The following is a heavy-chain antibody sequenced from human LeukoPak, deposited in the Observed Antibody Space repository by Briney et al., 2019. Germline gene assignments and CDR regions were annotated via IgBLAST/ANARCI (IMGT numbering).Heavy chain of an antibody. CDR2: IFYSGTT. CDR3: ARHYSSGWDLDY. J-gene: IGHJ4*02. Sequence: SETLSLTCTVSGGSISGYYWSWVRQPLGKGLEWIGYIFYSGTTSYNPSLKSRLTISVDTSKNQFSLKLTSVTAADTAIYYCARHYSSGWDLDYWGQGTLVTVSS. D-gene: IGHD6-19*01. V-gene: IGHV4-59*08. CDR1: GGSISGYY.